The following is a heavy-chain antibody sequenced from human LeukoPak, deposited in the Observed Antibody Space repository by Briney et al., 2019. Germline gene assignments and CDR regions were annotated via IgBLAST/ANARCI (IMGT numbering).Heavy chain of an antibody. J-gene: IGHJ4*02. CDR2: INPSGGST. Sequence: ASVKVSCKASGYTFTSYYMHWVPHAPGQGLEWMGIINPSGGSTSYAQKFQGRVTMTRDTSTSTVYMELSSLRSEDTAVYYCARAPEYSSGWILFDYWGQGTLVTVSS. D-gene: IGHD6-19*01. V-gene: IGHV1-46*01. CDR3: ARAPEYSSGWILFDY. CDR1: GYTFTSYY.